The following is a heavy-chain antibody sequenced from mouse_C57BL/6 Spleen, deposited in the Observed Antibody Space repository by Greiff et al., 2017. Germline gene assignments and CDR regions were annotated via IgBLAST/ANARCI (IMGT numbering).Heavy chain of an antibody. J-gene: IGHJ3*01. Sequence: EVQLVESGAGLVKPGGSLKLSYAASGFTFSSYAMTWVRQTPEKRLEWVAYISSGGAYISYAETVKGRFTISIDKARNTLYLQMSSLKSEDTAMYYCTRGGEMDYLFSDWGQGTLVTFSA. V-gene: IGHV5-9-1*02. CDR1: GFTFSSYA. CDR3: TRGGEMDYLFSD. D-gene: IGHD2-4*01. CDR2: ISSGGAYI.